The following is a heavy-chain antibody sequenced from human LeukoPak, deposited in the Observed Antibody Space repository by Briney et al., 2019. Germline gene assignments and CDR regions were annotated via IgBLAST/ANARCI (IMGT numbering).Heavy chain of an antibody. CDR1: GYTFTGYY. J-gene: IGHJ4*02. Sequence: AASVKVSCKASGYTFTGYYMHWVRQAPGQGLEWMGWINPNSGGTNYAQKFRGRVTMTRDTSISTAYMELSRLRSDDTAVYYCARVTMIVVARDPFDYWGQGTLVTVSS. CDR3: ARVTMIVVARDPFDY. CDR2: INPNSGGT. V-gene: IGHV1-2*02. D-gene: IGHD3-22*01.